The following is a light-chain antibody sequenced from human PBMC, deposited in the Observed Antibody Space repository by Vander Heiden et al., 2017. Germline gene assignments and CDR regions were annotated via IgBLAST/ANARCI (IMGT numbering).Light chain of an antibody. Sequence: QSALTQPRSVSGSPGQSVTISCTGTSSDVGDYNYVSWYQHHPGKAPNLMIFDVYKRHSGVPDRFSGSKSGNTAFLTISGLQAEDEADYYCCSYGGSYTYVFGTGTKVPF. J-gene: IGLJ1*01. V-gene: IGLV2-11*01. CDR3: CSYGGSYTYV. CDR1: SSDVGDYNY. CDR2: DVY.